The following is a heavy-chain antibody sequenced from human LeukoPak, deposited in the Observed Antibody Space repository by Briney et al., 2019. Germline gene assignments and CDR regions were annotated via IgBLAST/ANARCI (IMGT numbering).Heavy chain of an antibody. CDR1: GGSISSYY. D-gene: IGHD2-15*01. CDR3: AREGRSLAVAVFDY. V-gene: IGHV4-59*01. Sequence: SETLSLTCTVSGGSISSYYWSWIRQPPGKGLEWIGYIYYSGSTNYNPSLKSRVTISVDTSKNQFSLKLSSVTAADTAVYYCAREGRSLAVAVFDYWGQGTLVTVSS. J-gene: IGHJ4*02. CDR2: IYYSGST.